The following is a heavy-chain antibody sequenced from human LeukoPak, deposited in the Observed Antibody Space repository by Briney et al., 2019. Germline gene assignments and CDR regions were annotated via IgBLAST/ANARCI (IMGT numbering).Heavy chain of an antibody. CDR2: INHSGST. J-gene: IGHJ5*02. D-gene: IGHD3-10*01. CDR3: ARNKYYYGSGNYGVPNWFDP. Sequence: SETLSLTCAVYGGSFSGYYWSWIRQPPGKGLEWIGEINHSGSTNYNPSLKSRVTISVDTSKNQFSLKLNSVTAADTAVYYCARNKYYYGSGNYGVPNWFDPWGQGTLVTVSS. V-gene: IGHV4-34*01. CDR1: GGSFSGYY.